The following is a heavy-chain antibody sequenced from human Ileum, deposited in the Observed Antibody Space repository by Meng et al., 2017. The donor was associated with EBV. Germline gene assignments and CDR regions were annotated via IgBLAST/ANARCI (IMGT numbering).Heavy chain of an antibody. CDR3: AKDCFGDKDS. D-gene: IGHD2-21*01. CDR2: INPDGSVI. CDR1: GFTLSSLW. V-gene: IGHV3-74*01. J-gene: IGHJ4*02. Sequence: VAPWGALVQRWGSRGLSGAGFGFTLSSLWVHWVAQAPGKGLLWVSSINPDGSVITYAASSTCRFTISRANAKNTVYLQKLKMSVYDTAVYYCAKDCFGDKDSWGQGTLVTVSS.